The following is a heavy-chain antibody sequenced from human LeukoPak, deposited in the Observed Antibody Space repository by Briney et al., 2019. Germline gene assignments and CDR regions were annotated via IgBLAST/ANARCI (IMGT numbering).Heavy chain of an antibody. CDR3: ARLAGSGQGIYYYYYYGMDV. J-gene: IGHJ6*02. CDR1: GYSFTSYW. D-gene: IGHD2-15*01. CDR2: IYPGDSDT. Sequence: GESLKISCKGSGYSFTSYWIGWVRQMPGKGLEWMGIIYPGDSDTRYSPSFQGQVTISADKSISTAYLQWSSLKASDTAMYYCARLAGSGQGIYYYYYYGMDVWGQGTTVTVSS. V-gene: IGHV5-51*01.